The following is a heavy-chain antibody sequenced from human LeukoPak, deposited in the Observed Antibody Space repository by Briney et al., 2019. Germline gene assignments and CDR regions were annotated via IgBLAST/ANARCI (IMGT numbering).Heavy chain of an antibody. V-gene: IGHV1-2*02. D-gene: IGHD6-25*01. J-gene: IGHJ4*02. Sequence: VASVKVSCKASGYTFTGYYMHWVRQAPGQGLEWMGWINPNSGGTNYAQKFQGRVTMTRDTSISTAYMELSRLRSDDTAVYYCARERSGQRRSPRLNYWGQGTLVTVSS. CDR2: INPNSGGT. CDR1: GYTFTGYY. CDR3: ARERSGQRRSPRLNY.